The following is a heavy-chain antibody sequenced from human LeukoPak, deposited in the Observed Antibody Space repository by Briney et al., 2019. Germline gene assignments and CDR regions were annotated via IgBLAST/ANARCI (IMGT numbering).Heavy chain of an antibody. CDR3: ARWIQLWGGGFSEVGNYYYGMDV. CDR2: IIPILGIA. J-gene: IGHJ6*02. V-gene: IGHV1-69*04. Sequence: GSSVKVSCKTSGGTFSSYAISWARQAPGQGLEWMGRIIPILGIANYAQKFQGRVTITADKSTSTAYMELSSLRSEDTAVYYCARWIQLWGGGFSEVGNYYYGMDVWGQGTTVTVSS. D-gene: IGHD5-18*01. CDR1: GGTFSSYA.